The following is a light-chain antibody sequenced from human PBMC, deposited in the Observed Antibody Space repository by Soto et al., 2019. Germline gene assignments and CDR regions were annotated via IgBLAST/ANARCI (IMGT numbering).Light chain of an antibody. Sequence: QSVLTQPPSVSGAPGQRVTISCTGSSSNIGAGYDGNSNRPSGVPDRFSGSKSGTSASLAITGLQAEDEADYYCQSYDSSLSGWVFGGGTKLTVL. J-gene: IGLJ3*02. CDR2: NS. CDR1: SSNIGAGYD. CDR3: QSYDSSLSGWV. V-gene: IGLV1-40*01.